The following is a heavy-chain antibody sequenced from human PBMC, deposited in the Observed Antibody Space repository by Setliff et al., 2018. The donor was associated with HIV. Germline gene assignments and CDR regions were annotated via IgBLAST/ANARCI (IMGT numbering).Heavy chain of an antibody. CDR1: GYNFTSHD. V-gene: IGHV1-8*01. CDR3: ARGYCSSTGCYGIYYFDN. J-gene: IGHJ4*02. Sequence: ASVKVSCKASGYNFTSHDINWVRQAPGQGLEWMGWMNPKSGNTGYARKFQGRVTMTRKTSISTAYMELRSLRSDDTAVYYCARGYCSSTGCYGIYYFDNWGKGTPVTVSS. CDR2: MNPKSGNT. D-gene: IGHD2-2*01.